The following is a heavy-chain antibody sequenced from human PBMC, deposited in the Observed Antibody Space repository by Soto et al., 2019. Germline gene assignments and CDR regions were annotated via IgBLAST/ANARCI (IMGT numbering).Heavy chain of an antibody. CDR3: ARDVSYYDILTGYSNWFDP. V-gene: IGHV3-48*02. Sequence: EVQLVESGGGLVQPGGSLRLSCAASGFTFSSYSMNWVRQAPGKGLEWASYISSSSSTIYYADSVKGRFTISRDNAKNSLYLQMNSLRDEDTAVYYCARDVSYYDILTGYSNWFDPWGQGTLVTVSS. CDR2: ISSSSSTI. J-gene: IGHJ5*02. CDR1: GFTFSSYS. D-gene: IGHD3-9*01.